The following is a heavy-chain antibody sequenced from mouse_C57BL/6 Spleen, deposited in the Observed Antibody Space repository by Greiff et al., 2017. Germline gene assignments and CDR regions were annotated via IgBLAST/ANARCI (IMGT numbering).Heavy chain of an antibody. CDR2: ILPGSGST. CDR3: ARTGILRSNFDV. V-gene: IGHV1-9*01. CDR1: GYTFTGYW. J-gene: IGHJ1*03. Sequence: VQLVESGAELMKPGASVKLSCKATGYTFTGYWIEWVKQRPGHGLEWIGEILPGSGSTNYNEKFKGKATFTADTSSNTAYMHISSLTTEDSAIYYCARTGILRSNFDVWGTGTTVTVSS. D-gene: IGHD1-1*01.